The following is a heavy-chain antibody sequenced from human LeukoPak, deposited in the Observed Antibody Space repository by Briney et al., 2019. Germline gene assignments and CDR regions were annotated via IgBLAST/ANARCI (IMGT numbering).Heavy chain of an antibody. Sequence: PGGSLRLSCAASGFTFSSYWMHWVRQAPGKVLVWVSRINTDGSTTNYADSVKGRFTISRDNAKNTLYLQMNSLRAEDAAVYYCARGRYYDSSGHGAFDIWGQGTMVTVSS. J-gene: IGHJ3*02. CDR3: ARGRYYDSSGHGAFDI. D-gene: IGHD3-22*01. CDR1: GFTFSSYW. V-gene: IGHV3-74*01. CDR2: INTDGSTT.